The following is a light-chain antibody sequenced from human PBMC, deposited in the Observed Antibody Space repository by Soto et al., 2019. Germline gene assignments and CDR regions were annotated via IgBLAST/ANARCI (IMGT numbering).Light chain of an antibody. Sequence: IVLTQSAGTLAWSPGERVTLSCRASQSVTTRLAWYQHKPGQAPTLLMSGASNRASGVPVRFSGSGSGTDFTLTITRLEPEDFALYYCQQYGGSPITFGLGTRLEI. CDR3: QQYGGSPIT. CDR1: QSVTTR. J-gene: IGKJ5*01. CDR2: GAS. V-gene: IGKV3-20*01.